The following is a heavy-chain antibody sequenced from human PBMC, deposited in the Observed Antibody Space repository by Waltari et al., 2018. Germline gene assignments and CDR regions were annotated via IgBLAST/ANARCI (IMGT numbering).Heavy chain of an antibody. D-gene: IGHD3-10*01. CDR2: IYWDDDK. V-gene: IGHV2-5*02. J-gene: IGHJ4*02. Sequence: QITLKESGPTLVKPTQTLTLTYTFPGFSLSTRGVVVGCIRQPPGKVLEWLALIYWDDDKRYSPSLKNRLTITKDTYKKQVVLTMTNMDPVDTATYYCAHGFRVRGVIWGQGTLVTVSS. CDR1: GFSLSTRGVV. CDR3: AHGFRVRGVI.